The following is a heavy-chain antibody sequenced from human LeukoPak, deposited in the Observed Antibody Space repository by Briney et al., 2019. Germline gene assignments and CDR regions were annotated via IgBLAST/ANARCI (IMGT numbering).Heavy chain of an antibody. Sequence: SETLSLTCAVYGGSFSGYYWSWIRQPPGKGLEWIGEINHSGSTNYNPSLKSRVTISVDTSKNQFSLKLSSVTAADTAVYYCAKGGDEDNYYFDYWGQGTLVTVSS. CDR2: INHSGST. CDR1: GGSFSGYY. CDR3: AKGGDEDNYYFDY. D-gene: IGHD5-24*01. J-gene: IGHJ4*02. V-gene: IGHV4-34*01.